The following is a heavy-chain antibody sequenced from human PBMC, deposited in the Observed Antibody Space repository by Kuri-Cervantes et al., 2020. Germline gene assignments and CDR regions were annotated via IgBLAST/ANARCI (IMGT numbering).Heavy chain of an antibody. CDR2: ISNSGNTI. Sequence: GESLKISCAASGFTFSSYSMNWVRQAPGKGLEWISYISNSGNTIYYADSVKGRFTISRDNAKNSLYLQMNSLRAEDTAVYYCARDRYCSGGNCYRDFDCWGQGTLVTVSS. D-gene: IGHD2-15*01. J-gene: IGHJ4*02. CDR3: ARDRYCSGGNCYRDFDC. CDR1: GFTFSSYS. V-gene: IGHV3-48*04.